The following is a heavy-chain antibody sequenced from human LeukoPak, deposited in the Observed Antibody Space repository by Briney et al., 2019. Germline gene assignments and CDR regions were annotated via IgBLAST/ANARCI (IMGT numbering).Heavy chain of an antibody. Sequence: PSETLSLTCTVSGGSISSHYWSWIRQPPGKGLEWIGYIYYSGSTNYNPSLKSRVTISVDTSKNQFSLKLSSVTAADTAVYYCAINPYSKYNWFDPWGQGTLVTVSS. CDR2: IYYSGST. V-gene: IGHV4-59*11. CDR1: GGSISSHY. CDR3: AINPYSKYNWFDP. D-gene: IGHD4-11*01. J-gene: IGHJ5*02.